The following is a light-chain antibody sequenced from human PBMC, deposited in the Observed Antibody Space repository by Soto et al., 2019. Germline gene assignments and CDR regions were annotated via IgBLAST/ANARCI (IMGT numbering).Light chain of an antibody. CDR3: SSFASGSTLYV. V-gene: IGLV2-14*01. CDR1: SSDIGRYKY. J-gene: IGLJ1*01. CDR2: EVS. Sequence: QSALIQPASVSGSPGQSITISCTGSSSDIGRYKYVSWYQHHPGKAPKLIIYEVSSRPSGVSNRFSGSKSGNTASLTISGLQAEDEADYHCSSFASGSTLYVFGTGTKLTV.